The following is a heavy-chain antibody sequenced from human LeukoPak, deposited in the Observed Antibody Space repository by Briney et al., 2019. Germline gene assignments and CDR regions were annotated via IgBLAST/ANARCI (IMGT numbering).Heavy chain of an antibody. D-gene: IGHD3-9*01. CDR1: GVTVTRNY. CDR2: ISSSGSTI. V-gene: IGHV3-48*03. Sequence: GGSLRLSCAASGVTVTRNYMSWVRQAPGKGLEWVSYISSSGSTIYYADSVKGRFTVSRDNAKRSLYLQMNSLRAEDTAVYYCAGLTYDKRFDPWGQGTLVTVSS. J-gene: IGHJ5*02. CDR3: AGLTYDKRFDP.